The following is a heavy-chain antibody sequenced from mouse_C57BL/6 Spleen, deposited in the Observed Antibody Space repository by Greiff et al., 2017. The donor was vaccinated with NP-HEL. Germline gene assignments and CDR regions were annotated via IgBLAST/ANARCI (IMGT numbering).Heavy chain of an antibody. CDR2: IYPGSGST. Sequence: VQLQQPGAELVKPGASVKMSCKASGYTFTSYWITWVKQRPGQGLAWIGDIYPGSGSTNYNEKFKSKATLTVDTSSSTAYMQLSSLTSEDSAVYYCAYYSNYDWYFDVWGTGTTVTVSS. J-gene: IGHJ1*03. CDR1: GYTFTSYW. CDR3: AYYSNYDWYFDV. D-gene: IGHD2-5*01. V-gene: IGHV1-55*01.